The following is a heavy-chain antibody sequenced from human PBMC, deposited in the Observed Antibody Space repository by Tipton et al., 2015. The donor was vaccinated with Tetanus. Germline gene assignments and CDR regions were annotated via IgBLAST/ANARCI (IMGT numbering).Heavy chain of an antibody. CDR2: NGGYNGDT. J-gene: IGHJ4*02. D-gene: IGHD6-19*01. CDR1: GYTFTSYG. Sequence: VQLVQSGAEVKKPGASVKVSCKASGYTFTSYGINWVRQAPGQGLEWMGWNGGYNGDTNYGQKFQGRVTMTTDTSTNTAYMELRSLRSDDTAVYYCARLVRQWLVPEDFWGQGTLVTVSS. V-gene: IGHV1-18*01. CDR3: ARLVRQWLVPEDF.